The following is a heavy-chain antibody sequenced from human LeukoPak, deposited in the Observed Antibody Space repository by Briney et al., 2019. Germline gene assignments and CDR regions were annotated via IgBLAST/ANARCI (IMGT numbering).Heavy chain of an antibody. J-gene: IGHJ4*02. Sequence: SETLSLTCSVSGYSISSAYYWGWIRQPPGKGLEWIGTMYHSGSTNYNPSLKSRVTISVDTSKNQFSLKLSSVTAADTAVYYCARGFRTYYDFWSGYPRFDYWGQGTLVTVSS. CDR1: GYSISSAYY. V-gene: IGHV4-38-2*02. D-gene: IGHD3-3*01. CDR3: ARGFRTYYDFWSGYPRFDY. CDR2: MYHSGST.